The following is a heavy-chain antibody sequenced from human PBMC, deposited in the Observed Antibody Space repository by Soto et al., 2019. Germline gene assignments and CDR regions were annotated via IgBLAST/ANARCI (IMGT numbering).Heavy chain of an antibody. CDR3: ASGVGATATLSFDY. CDR1: GGSISSSSYY. CDR2: IYYSGST. J-gene: IGHJ4*02. D-gene: IGHD1-26*01. V-gene: IGHV4-39*01. Sequence: SETLSLTCTVSGGSISSSSYYWGWIRQPPGKGLEWIGSIYYSGSTYYNPSLKSRVTISVDTSKNQFSLKLSSVTAAATAVYYCASGVGATATLSFDYWGQGTLVTVSS.